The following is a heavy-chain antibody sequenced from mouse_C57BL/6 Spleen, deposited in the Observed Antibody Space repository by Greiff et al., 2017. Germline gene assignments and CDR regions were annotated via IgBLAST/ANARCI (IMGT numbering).Heavy chain of an antibody. V-gene: IGHV5-17*01. CDR1: GFTFSDYG. CDR3: ARWGGSSWYFDV. D-gene: IGHD1-1*01. Sequence: EVKVVESGGGLVKPGGSLKLSCAASGFTFSDYGMHWVRQAPEKGLEWVAYISSGSSTIYYADTVKGRFTISRDNAKNTLFLQMTSLRSEDTAMYYCARWGGSSWYFDVWGTGTTVTVSS. J-gene: IGHJ1*03. CDR2: ISSGSSTI.